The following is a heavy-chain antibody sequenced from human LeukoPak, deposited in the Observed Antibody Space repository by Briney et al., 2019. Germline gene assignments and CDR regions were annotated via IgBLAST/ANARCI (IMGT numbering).Heavy chain of an antibody. J-gene: IGHJ6*03. Sequence: GASVKVSCKASGYTFTGYYMHWVRQAPGQGLEWMGWINPNSGNTGYAQKFQGRVTMTRNTSISTAYMELSSLRSEDTAVYYCARDNGGTAMAYYSYYYMDVWGKGTTVTISS. CDR2: INPNSGNT. CDR3: ARDNGGTAMAYYSYYYMDV. V-gene: IGHV1-8*02. D-gene: IGHD5-18*01. CDR1: GYTFTGYY.